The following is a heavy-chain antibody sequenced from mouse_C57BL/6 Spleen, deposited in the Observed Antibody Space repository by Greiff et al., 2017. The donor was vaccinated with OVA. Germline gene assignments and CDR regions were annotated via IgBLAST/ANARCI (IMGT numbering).Heavy chain of an antibody. CDR1: GYTFTSYW. V-gene: IGHV1-55*01. CDR2: IYPGSGST. Sequence: QVHVKQPGAELVKPGASVKMSCKASGYTFTSYWITWVKQRPGQGLEWIGDIYPGSGSTNYNEKFKSKATLTVDTSSSTAYMQLSSLTSEDSAVYDCARGDDYEFAYWGQGTLVTVSA. J-gene: IGHJ3*01. CDR3: ARGDDYEFAY. D-gene: IGHD2-4*01.